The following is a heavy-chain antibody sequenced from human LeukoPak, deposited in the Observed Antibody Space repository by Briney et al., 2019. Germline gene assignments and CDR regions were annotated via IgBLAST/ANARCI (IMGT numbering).Heavy chain of an antibody. D-gene: IGHD3-22*01. Sequence: SVKVSCKASGYTFTGYYIHWVRQAPGQGLEWMGGIIPIFGTANYAQKFQGRVTITADKSTSTAYMELSSLRSEDTAAYYCARKVPNDSSGYYYRGQFDPWGQGTLVTVSS. V-gene: IGHV1-69*06. J-gene: IGHJ5*02. CDR3: ARKVPNDSSGYYYRGQFDP. CDR2: IIPIFGTA. CDR1: GYTFTGYY.